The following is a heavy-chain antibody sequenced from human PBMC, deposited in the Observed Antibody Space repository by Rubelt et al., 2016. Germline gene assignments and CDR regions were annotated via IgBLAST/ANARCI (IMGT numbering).Heavy chain of an antibody. V-gene: IGHV3-53*01. CDR2: IYSGGST. CDR3: AKDLVGGSGCYDY. J-gene: IGHJ4*02. D-gene: IGHD6-19*01. Sequence: EVQLVESGGGLVQPGGSLRLSCAASGFTVSSNYMSWVRQAPGKGLEWVSVIYSGGSTYYADSVKGRFTISRDNAKNTLYLQMNSLRAEDTAVYYCAKDLVGGSGCYDYWGQGTLVTASS. CDR1: GFTVSSNY.